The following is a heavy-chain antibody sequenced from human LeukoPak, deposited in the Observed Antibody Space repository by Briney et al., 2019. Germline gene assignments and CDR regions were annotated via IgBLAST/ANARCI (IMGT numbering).Heavy chain of an antibody. CDR2: IYYSGST. CDR1: GGSISSYY. Sequence: SETLSLTCTVSGGSISSYYWSWIRQPPGKGLEWIWYIYYSGSTNYNPSLKSRFTISVDTSKNQFSLKLSSMSAADTAVYYCSRSTDYYDSSGYPTLDYWGEGTMVSVSS. J-gene: IGHJ4*02. CDR3: SRSTDYYDSSGYPTLDY. V-gene: IGHV4-59*01. D-gene: IGHD3-22*01.